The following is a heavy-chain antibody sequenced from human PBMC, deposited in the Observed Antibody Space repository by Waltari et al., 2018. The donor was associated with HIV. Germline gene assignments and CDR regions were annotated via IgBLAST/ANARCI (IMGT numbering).Heavy chain of an antibody. CDR3: VRAGGSYYHFDY. Sequence: EVQLVESGGGLVQPGGSLRLPCAASEFTFRSHDMHWVRQTTGKGLEWVAGIGIAGNTNYADSVKGRFTISRENGKHSLYLQMTSLRAGDTAVYYCVRAGGSYYHFDYWGQGTLVTVSS. V-gene: IGHV3-13*01. D-gene: IGHD1-26*01. CDR2: IGIAGNT. CDR1: EFTFRSHD. J-gene: IGHJ4*02.